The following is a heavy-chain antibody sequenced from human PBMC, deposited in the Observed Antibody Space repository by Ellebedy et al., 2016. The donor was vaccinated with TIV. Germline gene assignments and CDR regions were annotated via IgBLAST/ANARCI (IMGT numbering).Heavy chain of an antibody. V-gene: IGHV1-2*04. J-gene: IGHJ6*02. Sequence: AASVKVSCKASGYTFTGYYMHWLRQPPGQGLEWMGWINPNSGGTNYAQKFQGWVTITRDTSISTAYMELSRLRPDDTAVYYCARDTRPHGYSRGCYRYGMDVWGQGTTVTVSS. CDR3: ARDTRPHGYSRGCYRYGMDV. CDR1: GYTFTGYY. D-gene: IGHD3-22*01. CDR2: INPNSGGT.